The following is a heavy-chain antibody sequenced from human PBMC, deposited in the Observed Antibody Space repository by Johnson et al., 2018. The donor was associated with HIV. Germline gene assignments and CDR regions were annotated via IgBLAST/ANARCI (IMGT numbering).Heavy chain of an antibody. Sequence: VQVVESGGGLVQPGGSLRLSCVASGFTFSNWPMHWVRQAPGRGLEYVSRVTNNGGSTYYVNAVKGRFTISRDNSKNTLYLQMDSLRAEDSAVYYCATDYNFWSGRPDSFDVWGQGTMVTVSS. CDR1: GFTFSNWP. D-gene: IGHD3-3*01. CDR3: ATDYNFWSGRPDSFDV. V-gene: IGHV3-64*01. CDR2: VTNNGGST. J-gene: IGHJ3*01.